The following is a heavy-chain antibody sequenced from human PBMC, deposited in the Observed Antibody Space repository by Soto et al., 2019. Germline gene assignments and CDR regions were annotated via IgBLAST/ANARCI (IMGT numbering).Heavy chain of an antibody. Sequence: GASVKVSCKASGYTFTSYGISWVRQAPGQGLEWMGWISAYSGNTNYAQKLQGRVTMTTDTSTSTAYMELRSLRSDDTAVYYCAREGRDIVVVPAAISPYYYYYGMDVWGQGTTVTVSS. J-gene: IGHJ6*02. CDR3: AREGRDIVVVPAAISPYYYYYGMDV. CDR2: ISAYSGNT. V-gene: IGHV1-18*01. CDR1: GYTFTSYG. D-gene: IGHD2-2*01.